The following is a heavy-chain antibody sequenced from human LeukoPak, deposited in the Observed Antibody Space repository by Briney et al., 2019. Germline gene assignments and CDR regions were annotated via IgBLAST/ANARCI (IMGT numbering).Heavy chain of an antibody. V-gene: IGHV3-23*01. CDR2: INGTAINT. CDR3: AKDPPESDY. J-gene: IGHJ4*02. Sequence: GGSLRLSCAASGFPIMNSAMNWVRQAPGKGLEWVSAINGTAINTDYADSVKGRFTISRDNSKNTLYLQMNSLRVEDTAVYYCAKDPPESDYWGQGSLVTVS. CDR1: GFPIMNSA.